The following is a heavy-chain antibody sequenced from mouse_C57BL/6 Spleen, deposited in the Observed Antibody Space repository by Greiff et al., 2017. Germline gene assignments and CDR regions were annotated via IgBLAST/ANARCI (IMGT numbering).Heavy chain of an antibody. Sequence: DVKLQESGPGLVKPSQSLSLTCSVTGYSITSGYYWNWIRQFPGNKLEWMGYISYDGSNNYNPSLKNRISITRDTSNNQFFLKLNSVTTEDTATYYCAREVTTVVAYYYAMDYWGQGTSVTVSS. J-gene: IGHJ4*01. CDR3: AREVTTVVAYYYAMDY. CDR2: ISYDGSN. CDR1: GYSITSGYY. D-gene: IGHD1-1*01. V-gene: IGHV3-6*01.